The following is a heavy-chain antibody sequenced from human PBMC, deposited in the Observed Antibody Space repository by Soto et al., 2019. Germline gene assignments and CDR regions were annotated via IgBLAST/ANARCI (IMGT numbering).Heavy chain of an antibody. CDR1: GGSISSSSYY. J-gene: IGHJ6*03. CDR3: ARRIGYCSSTSCYSTDYYYYMDV. Sequence: SETLSLTCTVSGGSISSSSYYWGWIRQPPGKGLEWIGSIYYSESTYYNPSLKSRVTISVDTSKNPFSLKLSSVTAADTAVYYCARRIGYCSSTSCYSTDYYYYMDVWGKGTTVTVSS. V-gene: IGHV4-39*01. D-gene: IGHD2-2*01. CDR2: IYYSEST.